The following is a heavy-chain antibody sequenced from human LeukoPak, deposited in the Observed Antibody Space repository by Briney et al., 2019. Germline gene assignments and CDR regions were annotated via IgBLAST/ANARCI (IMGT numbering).Heavy chain of an antibody. V-gene: IGHV3-23*01. CDR2: ISYFGSST. Sequence: PGGSLRLSCAASGFTFSSYAMTWVRQPPGKGLEWVSRISYFGSSTCYADSVKGRFTISRDNSKNTLYLQMNSLRAEDTAVYYCAKVYYYSGYSYYYYAMDVWGQGTTVTVSS. CDR3: AKVYYYSGYSYYYYAMDV. D-gene: IGHD2-15*01. CDR1: GFTFSSYA. J-gene: IGHJ6*02.